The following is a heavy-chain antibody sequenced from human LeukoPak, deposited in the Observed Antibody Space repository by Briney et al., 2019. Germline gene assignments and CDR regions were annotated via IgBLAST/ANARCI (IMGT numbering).Heavy chain of an antibody. CDR2: IYPGDSDT. V-gene: IGHV5-51*01. J-gene: IGHJ4*02. CDR3: ARLSMVRGVIRRIDY. Sequence: GESLKISCKGSGYSFTSYWIGWVRQMPGKGLEWMGIIYPGDSDTRYSPSFQGQVTISADKSISTAYLQWSSLKASDTAMYYCARLSMVRGVIRRIDYWGQRTLVTVSS. CDR1: GYSFTSYW. D-gene: IGHD3-10*01.